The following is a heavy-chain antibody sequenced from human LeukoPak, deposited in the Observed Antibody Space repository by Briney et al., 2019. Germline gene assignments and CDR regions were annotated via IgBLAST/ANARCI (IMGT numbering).Heavy chain of an antibody. CDR2: MYSGGST. Sequence: PGGSLRLSCAASGFTVSSNYMSWVRQAPGKGLEWVSVMYSGGSTYYADSVKGRFTISRDNSKNTLYLQMNSLRAEDTAVYYCARDRASTRGYYYMDVWGKGTTVTVSS. V-gene: IGHV3-53*01. J-gene: IGHJ6*03. D-gene: IGHD1/OR15-1a*01. CDR1: GFTVSSNY. CDR3: ARDRASTRGYYYMDV.